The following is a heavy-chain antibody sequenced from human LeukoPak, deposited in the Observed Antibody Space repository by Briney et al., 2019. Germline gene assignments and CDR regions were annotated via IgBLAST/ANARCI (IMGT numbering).Heavy chain of an antibody. CDR2: IRYDGSNK. CDR1: GFTFSSYG. CDR3: AKNPKYCSSTSCFDYYYMDV. Sequence: PGGSLRLSCAASGFTFSSYGMHWVRQAPGKGLEWVAFIRYDGSNKYYADSVKGRFTISRDNSKNTLYLQMNSLRAEDTAVYYCAKNPKYCSSTSCFDYYYMDVWGKGTTVTVSS. V-gene: IGHV3-30*02. J-gene: IGHJ6*03. D-gene: IGHD2-2*01.